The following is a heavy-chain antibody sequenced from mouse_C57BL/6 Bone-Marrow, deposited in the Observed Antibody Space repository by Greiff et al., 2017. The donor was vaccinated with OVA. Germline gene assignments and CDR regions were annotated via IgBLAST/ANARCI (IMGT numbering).Heavy chain of an antibody. V-gene: IGHV1-63*01. J-gene: IGHJ1*03. Sequence: VKLQQSGAELVRPGTSVKMSCKASGYTFTNYWIGWAKQRPGHGLEWIGDIYPGGGYTNYNEKFKGKATLTADKSSSTAYMQFSSLTSEDSAIYYCARVGVITTAVDVWGTGTTGTVSS. CDR1: GYTFTNYW. D-gene: IGHD1-1*01. CDR2: IYPGGGYT. CDR3: ARVGVITTAVDV.